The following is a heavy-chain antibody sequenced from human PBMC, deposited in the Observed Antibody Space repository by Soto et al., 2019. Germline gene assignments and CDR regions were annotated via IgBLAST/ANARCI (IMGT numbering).Heavy chain of an antibody. CDR2: ISWNSGSI. J-gene: IGHJ4*02. CDR3: AKDHCTGSRCYSDY. CDR1: GFTFDDYA. V-gene: IGHV3-9*01. Sequence: EVQLVESGGGLVQPGRSLRLSCAASGFTFDDYAMHWVRQAPGKGLEWVSGISWNSGSIGYADSVKGRFTISRDNAKNSLHLQMNSVRAEDTALYYCAKDHCTGSRCYSDYWGQGTLVTVSS. D-gene: IGHD2-8*02.